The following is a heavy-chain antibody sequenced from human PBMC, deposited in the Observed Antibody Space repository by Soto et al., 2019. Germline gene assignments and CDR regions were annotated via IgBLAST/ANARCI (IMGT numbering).Heavy chain of an antibody. CDR1: GFTFSSYA. J-gene: IGHJ4*02. D-gene: IGHD6-19*01. CDR3: ARDKSPYSSGWHNRHFDS. Sequence: QVQLVESGGGVVQPGRSLRLSCAASGFTFSSYAMHWVRQAPGKGLEWVAVISYDGSNKYYADSVKGRFTIARDNSKNTLYLQMNSLRAEDTALYYCARDKSPYSSGWHNRHFDSWGQGTLVTVSS. CDR2: ISYDGSNK. V-gene: IGHV3-30-3*01.